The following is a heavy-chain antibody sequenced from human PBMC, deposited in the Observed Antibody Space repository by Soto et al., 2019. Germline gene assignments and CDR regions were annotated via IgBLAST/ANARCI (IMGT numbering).Heavy chain of an antibody. D-gene: IGHD3-22*01. CDR2: IDPSNGDT. Sequence: ASVKVSCKASGYTFTGYYIHWMRQAPGQGLEWMGWIDPSNGDTNYAQKFQDGVTLTRDTSISTAYMELSRLRSDDTAVYYCAREVTYYYGSSGYYYEKWGQGTLVTVSS. CDR1: GYTFTGYY. V-gene: IGHV1-2*02. CDR3: AREVTYYYGSSGYYYEK. J-gene: IGHJ4*02.